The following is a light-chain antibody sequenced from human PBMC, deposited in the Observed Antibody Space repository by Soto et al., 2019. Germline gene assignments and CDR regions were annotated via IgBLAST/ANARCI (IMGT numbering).Light chain of an antibody. Sequence: QSVLTQPASVSGSPGQSITISCTGTSSDVGGYNHGSWYQHHPGKAPKLMIYEVSNRPSGVSNRFSGSKSGNTASLTISGLQADDEADYYCNSHTSSNTRVFGTGTKVTVL. J-gene: IGLJ1*01. CDR2: EVS. V-gene: IGLV2-14*01. CDR1: SSDVGGYNH. CDR3: NSHTSSNTRV.